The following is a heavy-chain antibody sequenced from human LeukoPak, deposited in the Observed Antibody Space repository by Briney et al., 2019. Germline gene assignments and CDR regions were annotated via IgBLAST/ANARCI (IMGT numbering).Heavy chain of an antibody. J-gene: IGHJ4*02. CDR2: IYPGDSDT. CDR1: GYSFTSYW. D-gene: IGHD2-15*01. V-gene: IGHV5-51*01. Sequence: GESLKISCKGSGYSFTSYWIGWVRQMPGKGLEWMGIIYPGDSDTRYSPSFQGQVTISADKSISTAYLQWNSLKASDTAMYYCARFLRYCSGGSCPASLGFGYWGQGALVTVSS. CDR3: ARFLRYCSGGSCPASLGFGY.